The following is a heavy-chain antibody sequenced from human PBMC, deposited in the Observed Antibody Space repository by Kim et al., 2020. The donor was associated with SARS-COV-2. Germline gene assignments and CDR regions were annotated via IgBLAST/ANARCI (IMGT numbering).Heavy chain of an antibody. Sequence: TYFNPSLKSPLTMSVDTSKNHFSLTLIAVTAADTAFYYCARDSADDNAFDIWGQGTMLTVSS. D-gene: IGHD3-9*01. J-gene: IGHJ3*02. CDR3: ARDSADDNAFDI. CDR2: T. V-gene: IGHV4-30-2*05.